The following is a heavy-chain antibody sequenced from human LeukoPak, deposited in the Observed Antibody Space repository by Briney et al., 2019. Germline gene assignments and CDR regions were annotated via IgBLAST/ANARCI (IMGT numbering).Heavy chain of an antibody. J-gene: IGHJ6*02. D-gene: IGHD2-2*01. CDR3: ARVSTPYYYGMDV. Sequence: PGGSLRLSCAASGFTFSSYAMHWVRQAPGKGLEWVAVISYDGSNKYYADSVKGRFTISRDNSKNTLYLQMNSLRAEDTAVYYCARVSTPYYYGMDVWGQGATVTVSS. CDR1: GFTFSSYA. V-gene: IGHV3-30*04. CDR2: ISYDGSNK.